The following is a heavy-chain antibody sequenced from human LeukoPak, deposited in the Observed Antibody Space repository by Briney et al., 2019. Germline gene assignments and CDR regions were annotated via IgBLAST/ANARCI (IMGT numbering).Heavy chain of an antibody. CDR2: ISGSGGST. CDR3: AKDQEMATIGYYYYGMDV. CDR1: GFTFSSYA. J-gene: IGHJ6*02. V-gene: IGHV3-23*01. Sequence: GGSLRLSCAASGFTFSSYAMSWVRQAPGKGLEWVSAISGSGGSTYCADSVKGRFTISRDNSKNTLYLQMNSLRAEDTAVYYCAKDQEMATIGYYYYGMDVWGQGTTVTVSS. D-gene: IGHD5-24*01.